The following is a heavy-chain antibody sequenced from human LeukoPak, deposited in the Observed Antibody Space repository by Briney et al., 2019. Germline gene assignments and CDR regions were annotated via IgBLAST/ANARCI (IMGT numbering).Heavy chain of an antibody. D-gene: IGHD4-11*01. CDR3: AREDYPGLFDY. J-gene: IGHJ4*02. Sequence: SETLSLTCTVSGGSLSSHYWSWIRQPPGKGLEWIGYNYDSGSTNYNPSLKSRVTISVDTSKNQFSLKLSSVTAADTAVYYCAREDYPGLFDYWGQGTLVTVSS. CDR2: NYDSGST. V-gene: IGHV4-59*11. CDR1: GGSLSSHY.